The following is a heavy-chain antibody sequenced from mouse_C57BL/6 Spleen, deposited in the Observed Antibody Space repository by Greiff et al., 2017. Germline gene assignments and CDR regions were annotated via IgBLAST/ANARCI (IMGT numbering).Heavy chain of an antibody. V-gene: IGHV1-52*01. J-gene: IGHJ1*03. D-gene: IGHD2-4*01. CDR3: ARYDYDGYFDV. CDR2: IDPSDSET. Sequence: QVQLQQPGAELVRPGSSVKLSCKASGYTFTSYWMHWVKQRPIQGLEWIGNIDPSDSETHYNQKFKDKATLTVDKSSSTAYMQLSSLTSEDSAVYYGARYDYDGYFDVWGTGTTVTVAS. CDR1: GYTFTSYW.